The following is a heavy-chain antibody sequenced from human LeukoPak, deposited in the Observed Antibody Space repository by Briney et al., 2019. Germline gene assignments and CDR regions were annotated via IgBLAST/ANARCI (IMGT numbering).Heavy chain of an antibody. J-gene: IGHJ4*02. Sequence: PSETLSLTRTVSGGSISSYYWSWIRQPPGKGLEWIGYIYYSGSTNYNPSLKSRVTISVDTSKNQFSLKLSSVTAADTAVYYCARAPDSSSPFDYWGQGTLVTVSS. CDR3: ARAPDSSSPFDY. CDR1: GGSISSYY. CDR2: IYYSGST. D-gene: IGHD6-6*01. V-gene: IGHV4-59*01.